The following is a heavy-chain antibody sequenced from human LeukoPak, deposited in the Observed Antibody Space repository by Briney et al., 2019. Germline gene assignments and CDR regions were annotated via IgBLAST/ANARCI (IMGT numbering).Heavy chain of an antibody. CDR1: GGSISSSNW. V-gene: IGHV4-4*02. Sequence: NPSGTLSLTCAVSGGSISSSNWWSWVRQPPGKGLEWIGEIYHSGSTNYNPSLKSRVTISVDKSKNQFSLKLSSVTAADTAVYYCARDSRGGSGYSVDYWGQGTLVTVSS. CDR2: IYHSGST. J-gene: IGHJ4*02. CDR3: ARDSRGGSGYSVDY. D-gene: IGHD3-22*01.